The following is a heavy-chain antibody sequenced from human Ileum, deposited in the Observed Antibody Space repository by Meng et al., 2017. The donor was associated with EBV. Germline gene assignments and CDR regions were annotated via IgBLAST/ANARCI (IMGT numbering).Heavy chain of an antibody. CDR2: IYYSGRT. D-gene: IGHD6-13*01. Sequence: LRRKEASSVLVQPSETMPLSGTAAVGSLYSSSYSWGWIRQRWGKGLEWIGSIYYSGRTYYNPSLQSRVTISVDTSKYQFSLKLSSVTAAVTAVYYGTIPIAAAGWFDPWGQGTLVTVSS. CDR1: VGSLYSSSYS. J-gene: IGHJ5*02. CDR3: TIPIAAAGWFDP. V-gene: IGHV4-39*01.